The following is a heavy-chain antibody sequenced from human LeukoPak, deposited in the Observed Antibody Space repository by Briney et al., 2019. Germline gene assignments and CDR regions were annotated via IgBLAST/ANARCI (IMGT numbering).Heavy chain of an antibody. J-gene: IGHJ5*02. D-gene: IGHD6-13*01. V-gene: IGHV3-48*03. CDR1: GFTFSSYE. Sequence: GGSLRLSCAASGFTFSSYEMNWVRQAPGKGLEWVSYISSSGSTIYYADSVKGRFTISRDKAKNSLYLQMNSLRAEDTAVYYCARSPAAAGTGWFDPWRQATLVTVSS. CDR2: ISSSGSTI. CDR3: ARSPAAAGTGWFDP.